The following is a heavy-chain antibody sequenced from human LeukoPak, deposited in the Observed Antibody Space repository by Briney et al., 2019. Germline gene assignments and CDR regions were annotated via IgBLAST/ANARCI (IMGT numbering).Heavy chain of an antibody. J-gene: IGHJ3*02. Sequence: ASVKVSCKASGYTFTSYAMNWVRQAPGQGLEWMGWINTNTGNPTYAQGFTGRFVFSLDTSGSTAYLQISSLKAEDTAVYYCARDLGGSWYQSAGDAFDIWGQGTMVTVSS. V-gene: IGHV7-4-1*02. CDR2: INTNTGNP. D-gene: IGHD6-13*01. CDR1: GYTFTSYA. CDR3: ARDLGGSWYQSAGDAFDI.